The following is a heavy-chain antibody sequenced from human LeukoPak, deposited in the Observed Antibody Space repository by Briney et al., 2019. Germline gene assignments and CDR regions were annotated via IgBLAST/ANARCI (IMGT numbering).Heavy chain of an antibody. CDR3: ARHSAGDSVPYYYGMDV. D-gene: IGHD3-16*01. J-gene: IGHJ6*02. CDR2: IYYSGNT. CDR1: GDSINTYRYY. Sequence: SETLSLTCTVSGDSINTYRYYWGWIRQPPGKGLEWIGSIYYSGNTYYNPSLKSRVTISVDTSKNEFSLKVQSVSASDTAVYYCARHSAGDSVPYYYGMDVWGQGTAVAVSS. V-gene: IGHV4-39*01.